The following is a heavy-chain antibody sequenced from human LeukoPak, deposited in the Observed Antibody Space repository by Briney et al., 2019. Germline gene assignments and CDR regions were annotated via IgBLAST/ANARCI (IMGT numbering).Heavy chain of an antibody. D-gene: IGHD1-26*01. V-gene: IGHV3-30*02. CDR2: IRYDGSNK. J-gene: IGHJ4*02. Sequence: PGGSLRLSCAASGFTFSSYGMHWVRQAPGKGLEWVAFIRYDGSNKYYADSVKGRFTISRDNSKNTLYLQMNGLRAEDTAVYYCLSGATTWYWGQGTLVTVSS. CDR1: GFTFSSYG. CDR3: LSGATTWY.